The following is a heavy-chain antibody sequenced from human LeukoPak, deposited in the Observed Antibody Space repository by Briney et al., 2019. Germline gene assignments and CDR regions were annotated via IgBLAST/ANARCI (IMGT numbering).Heavy chain of an antibody. CDR3: ARDGTDTAMVDY. CDR1: GGSISSGSYY. Sequence: KTSETLSLTCTVSGGSISSGSYYWSWIRQPAGKGLEWIGRIYTSGSTNYNPSLKSRVTISVDTSKNQFSLKLSSVTAADTAVYYCARDGTDTAMVDYWGQGTLVTVSS. V-gene: IGHV4-61*02. D-gene: IGHD5-18*01. CDR2: IYTSGST. J-gene: IGHJ4*02.